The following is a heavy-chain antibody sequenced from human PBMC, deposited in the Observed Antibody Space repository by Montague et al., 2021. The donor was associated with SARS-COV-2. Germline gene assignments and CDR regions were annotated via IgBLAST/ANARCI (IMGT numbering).Heavy chain of an antibody. D-gene: IGHD2-2*01. CDR2: IYWDDDK. CDR3: ARWVCSSTSCRFDY. V-gene: IGHV2-5*02. J-gene: IGHJ4*02. Sequence: PALVKPTQTLTLTCTFSGFSLSTSGVGVGWIRQPPGKALEWLALIYWDDDKRYSTSLKSRLTITKDTSKNQVVLTMTNMDPVDTATYYCARWVCSSTSCRFDYWGQGTLVTVSS. CDR1: GFSLSTSGVG.